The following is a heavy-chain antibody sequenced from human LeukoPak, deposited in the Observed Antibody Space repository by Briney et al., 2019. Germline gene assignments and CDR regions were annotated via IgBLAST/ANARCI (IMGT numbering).Heavy chain of an antibody. D-gene: IGHD2-2*02. Sequence: ASVKVSCKASGYTFTGYYMHWVRQAPGQGLEWMGWINPNSGGTNYAQKFQGRVTISADKSISTAYLQWSSLKASDTAMYYCARRRIPNRDAFDIWGQGTMVTVS. V-gene: IGHV1-2*02. CDR3: ARRRIPNRDAFDI. CDR1: GYTFTGYY. J-gene: IGHJ3*02. CDR2: INPNSGGT.